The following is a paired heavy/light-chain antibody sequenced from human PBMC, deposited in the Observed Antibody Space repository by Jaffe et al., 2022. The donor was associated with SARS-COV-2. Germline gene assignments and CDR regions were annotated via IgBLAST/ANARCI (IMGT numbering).Heavy chain of an antibody. CDR3: ARPILEYSSSSVDGDAFDI. V-gene: IGHV3-30-3*01. CDR2: ISYDGSNK. Sequence: QVQLVESGGGVVQPGRSLRLSCAASGFTFSSYAMHWVRQAPGKGLEWVAVISYDGSNKYYADSVKGRFTISRDNSKNTLYLQMNSLRAEDTAVYYCARPILEYSSSSVDGDAFDIWGQGTMVTVSS. J-gene: IGHJ3*02. D-gene: IGHD6-6*01. CDR1: GFTFSSYA.
Light chain of an antibody. CDR3: AAWDDSLNGYV. CDR2: YDD. CDR1: SSNIGNNA. J-gene: IGLJ1*01. Sequence: QSVLTQPPSVSEAPRQRVTISCSGSSSNIGNNAVNWYQQLPGKAPKLLIYYDDLLPSGVSDRFSGSKSGTSASLAISGLQSEDEADYYCAAWDDSLNGYVFGTGTKVTVL. V-gene: IGLV1-36*01.